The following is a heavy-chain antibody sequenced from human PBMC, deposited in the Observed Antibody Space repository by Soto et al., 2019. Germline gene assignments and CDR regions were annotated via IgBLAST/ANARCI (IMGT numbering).Heavy chain of an antibody. CDR2: IYYSGST. D-gene: IGHD2-15*01. V-gene: IGHV4-30-4*01. CDR1: GGSISSGDYY. Sequence: SETLSLTCTVSGGSISSGDYYWSWIRQPPGKGLEWIGYIYYSGSTYYNPSLKSRVTISVDTSKNQFSLKLSSVTAADTAVYYCARDLKEYCSDGKCNWFDPWGQGTLVTVSS. J-gene: IGHJ5*02. CDR3: ARDLKEYCSDGKCNWFDP.